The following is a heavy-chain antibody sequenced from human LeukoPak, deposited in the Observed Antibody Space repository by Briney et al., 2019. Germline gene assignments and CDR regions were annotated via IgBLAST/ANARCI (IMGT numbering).Heavy chain of an antibody. V-gene: IGHV1-69*02. CDR3: ARGHQPPYYGMDV. CDR2: IIPILGIA. J-gene: IGHJ6*02. Sequence: SVKVSCKASGGTFSSYTISWVRQAPGQGLEWMGRIIPILGIANYAQKFQGRVTITADKSTRAAYMELSSLRSEDTAVFYCARGHQPPYYGMDVWGQGTTVTVSS. CDR1: GGTFSSYT.